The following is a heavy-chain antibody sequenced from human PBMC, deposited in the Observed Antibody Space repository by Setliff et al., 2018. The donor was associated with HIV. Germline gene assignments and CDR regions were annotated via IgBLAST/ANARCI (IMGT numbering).Heavy chain of an antibody. CDR3: ARPEQANDWGYYFDS. D-gene: IGHD7-27*01. V-gene: IGHV4-39*01. CDR2: IYRSGSTY. Sequence: SETLSLTCTVSGGSISSYSYFWGWVRQPPGKGLEWIGNIYRSGSTYYYNPSLKSRVTMSVDTSKNQFSMKLSSVTAADTAVYYCARPEQANDWGYYFDSWGQGTQVTDSS. J-gene: IGHJ4*02. CDR1: GGSISSYSYF.